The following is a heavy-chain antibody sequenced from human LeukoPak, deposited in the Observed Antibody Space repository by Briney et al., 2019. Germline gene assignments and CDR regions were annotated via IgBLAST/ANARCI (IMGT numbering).Heavy chain of an antibody. V-gene: IGHV4-61*01. CDR3: ARQDYGGNSPFDY. J-gene: IGHJ4*02. Sequence: PSETLSLTCTVSGGSVSSGSYYWSWIRQPPGEGLEWIGYIYYSGSTNYNPSLKSRVTISVDTSKNQFSLKLSSVTAADTAVYYCARQDYGGNSPFDYWGQGTLVTVSS. D-gene: IGHD4-23*01. CDR1: GGSVSSGSYY. CDR2: IYYSGST.